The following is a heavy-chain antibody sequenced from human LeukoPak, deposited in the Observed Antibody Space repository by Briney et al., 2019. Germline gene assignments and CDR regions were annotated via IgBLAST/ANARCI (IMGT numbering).Heavy chain of an antibody. CDR3: ARGGGRPEESWFDP. V-gene: IGHV4-30-2*01. CDR2: IYHSGST. CDR1: GGSISSGGYS. J-gene: IGHJ5*02. Sequence: SQTLSLTCAVSGGSISSGGYSWSWIRQPPGKGLEWIGYIYHSGSTYYNPSLKNRVTISVDRSKNQFSLKLSSVTAADTAVYYCARGGGRPEESWFDPWGQGTLVTVSS.